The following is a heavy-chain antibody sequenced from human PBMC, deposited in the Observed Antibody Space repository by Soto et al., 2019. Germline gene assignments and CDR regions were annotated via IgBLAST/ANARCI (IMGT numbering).Heavy chain of an antibody. CDR2: VSASGLNT. J-gene: IGHJ4*02. CDR1: GFTFSTDA. Sequence: GGSLRLSCAASGFTFSTDAMAWVRQAPGKGLEWVSGVSASGLNTDYADPVKGRFYISRDNSKNTLFLQMNSLRAEDTALYYCARRRGGYNFDYWGQGTLVTVSS. V-gene: IGHV3-23*01. D-gene: IGHD5-12*01. CDR3: ARRRGGYNFDY.